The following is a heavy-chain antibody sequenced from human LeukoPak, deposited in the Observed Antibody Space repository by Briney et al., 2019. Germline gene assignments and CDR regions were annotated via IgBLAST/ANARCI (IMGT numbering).Heavy chain of an antibody. J-gene: IGHJ4*02. D-gene: IGHD2-15*01. CDR1: GDSISSSNW. Sequence: PSGTLSLTCAVSGDSISSSNWWSWVRQPPGKGLEWIGEIYHSGSTNYNPSLKSRVTISVDKSKNQFSLKLNSVTAADTAVYYCARDPKSAWSLEYWGQGTLVTVSS. CDR2: IYHSGST. CDR3: ARDPKSAWSLEY. V-gene: IGHV4-4*02.